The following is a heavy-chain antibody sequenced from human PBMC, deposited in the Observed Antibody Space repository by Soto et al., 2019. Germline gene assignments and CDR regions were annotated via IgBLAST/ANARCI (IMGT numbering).Heavy chain of an antibody. D-gene: IGHD4-17*01. J-gene: IGHJ4*02. V-gene: IGHV3-21*01. CDR1: GFTFSSYS. CDR2: ISSSSSYI. Sequence: GGSLRLSCAASGFTFSSYSMNWVRQAPGKGLEWVSSISSSSSYIYYADSVKGRFTISRDNAKNSLYLQMNSLRAEDTAVYYCAREGRETTSMDYWGQGTLVTVSS. CDR3: AREGRETTSMDY.